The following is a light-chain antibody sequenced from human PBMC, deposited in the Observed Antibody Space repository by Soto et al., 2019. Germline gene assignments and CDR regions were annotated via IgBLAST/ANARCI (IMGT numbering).Light chain of an antibody. CDR2: DNN. Sequence: QSVLTQPPSVSAAPGQKVTISCSGSSSNSGNNYVSWYQQLPGTVPKLLIYDNNKRPSGIPDRFSGSKSGTSATLGITGLQTGDEADYYCGTWDSSLSAVVFGGGTQLTVL. J-gene: IGLJ2*01. V-gene: IGLV1-51*01. CDR3: GTWDSSLSAVV. CDR1: SSNSGNNY.